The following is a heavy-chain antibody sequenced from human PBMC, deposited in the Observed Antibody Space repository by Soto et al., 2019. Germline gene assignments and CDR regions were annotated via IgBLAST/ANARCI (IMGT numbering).Heavy chain of an antibody. Sequence: GGSLRLSCAASGFTFSSYSMNWVRQAPGKGLEWVSAISANGASIQHADSVKGRFSVSRDNAKNTVYLQIDNLRTEDSAVYYCAKDRYYDTPGWFDPWGQGSRVTVSS. CDR2: ISANGASI. D-gene: IGHD3-22*01. J-gene: IGHJ5*02. CDR1: GFTFSSYS. CDR3: AKDRYYDTPGWFDP. V-gene: IGHV3-23*01.